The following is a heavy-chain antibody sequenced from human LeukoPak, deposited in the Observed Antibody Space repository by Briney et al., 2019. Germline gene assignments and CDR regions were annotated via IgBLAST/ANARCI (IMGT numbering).Heavy chain of an antibody. CDR3: ARLHYDYVWGSYRPSRDGYFDY. CDR1: GFTLSSNY. V-gene: IGHV3-66*04. J-gene: IGHJ4*02. D-gene: IGHD3-16*02. CDR2: IYSGGST. Sequence: GGCLRLSCAASGFTLSSNYMRGVREAPGEGREGGSVIYSGGSTYYADSVKGRFTISRDNSKNTLYLQMNSLRAEDTAVYYCARLHYDYVWGSYRPSRDGYFDYWGQGTLVTVSS.